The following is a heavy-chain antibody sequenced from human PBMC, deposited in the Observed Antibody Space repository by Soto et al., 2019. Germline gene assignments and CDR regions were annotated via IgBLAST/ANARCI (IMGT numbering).Heavy chain of an antibody. CDR2: IIPIFGTA. Sequence: SVKVSCKASGGTFSSYAISWVRQAPGQGLEWMGGIIPIFGTANYAQKFQGRVTITADESTSTAYMELSSLRSEDTAVYYCASGRHFEYYYYGMDVSGQGTTVTVSS. V-gene: IGHV1-69*13. CDR3: ASGRHFEYYYYGMDV. D-gene: IGHD3-9*01. CDR1: GGTFSSYA. J-gene: IGHJ6*02.